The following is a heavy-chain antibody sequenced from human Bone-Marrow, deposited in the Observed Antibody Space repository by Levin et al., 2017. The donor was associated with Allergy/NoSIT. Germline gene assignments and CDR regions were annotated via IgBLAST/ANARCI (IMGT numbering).Heavy chain of an antibody. CDR1: GFTFSNAW. D-gene: IGHD1-20*01. Sequence: GESLKISFAASGFTFSNAWMSWVRQAPGKGLEWVGHIKSKTDGETTDYAAPVKGRFTISRDDSKNTLYLQMNSLKTEDTAVYYCTTDLRGITGTSTNFDYWGQGTLVTVSS. CDR3: TTDLRGITGTSTNFDY. V-gene: IGHV3-15*01. J-gene: IGHJ4*02. CDR2: IKSKTDGETT.